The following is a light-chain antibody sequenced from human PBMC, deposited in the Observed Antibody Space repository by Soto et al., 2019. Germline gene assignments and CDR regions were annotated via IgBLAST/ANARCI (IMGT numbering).Light chain of an antibody. J-gene: IGKJ1*01. CDR1: QSVSSN. Sequence: EIVMTQSPATLSVSLGERATLSRRASQSVSSNLAWYQLKPGQAPRLLIYGASTRATGIPARFSGSGSGTEFTLTISSLQSEDFAVYYCQHYNDWPTFGQGTKVDIK. CDR2: GAS. CDR3: QHYNDWPT. V-gene: IGKV3-15*01.